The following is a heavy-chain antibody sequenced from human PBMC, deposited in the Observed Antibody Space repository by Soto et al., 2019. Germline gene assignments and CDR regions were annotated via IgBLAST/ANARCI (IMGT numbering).Heavy chain of an antibody. Sequence: QVQLVQSGAEVKKPGASVKVSCKASGYTFTSYDINWVRQATGQGLEWMGWMNPNSVNTGYAQKFQGRVTMTRNTSISTAYMELSSLRSADTAVYYCARGITIFGVVPGWGQGTLVTVSS. CDR2: MNPNSVNT. CDR3: ARGITIFGVVPG. V-gene: IGHV1-8*01. J-gene: IGHJ4*02. D-gene: IGHD3-3*01. CDR1: GYTFTSYD.